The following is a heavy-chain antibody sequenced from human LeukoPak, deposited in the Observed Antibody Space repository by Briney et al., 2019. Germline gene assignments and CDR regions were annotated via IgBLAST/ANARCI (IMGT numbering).Heavy chain of an antibody. Sequence: GGSLRLSCAASGFTFTTYAMTWVRQAPGKGLEWVSSIFDDGSRTYYADPVKGRFTISRDNSKNTLFLQMSSLRAEDTAFYYCAKARDTFGVDTMDYWGQGTLVTVSS. V-gene: IGHV3-23*01. CDR1: GFTFTTYA. CDR3: AKARDTFGVDTMDY. J-gene: IGHJ4*02. CDR2: IFDDGSRT. D-gene: IGHD3-3*01.